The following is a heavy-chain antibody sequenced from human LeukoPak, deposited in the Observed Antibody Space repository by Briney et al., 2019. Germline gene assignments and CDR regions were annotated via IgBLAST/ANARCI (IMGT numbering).Heavy chain of an antibody. CDR3: ARAPYYYDKALDY. V-gene: IGHV4-59*01. CDR1: GGSISSYY. Sequence: PSETLSLTCTVSGGSISSYYWSWIRQPPGKGLEWIGYIYYSGSTNYNPSLKSRVTISVDTSKNQFSLKLSSVTAADTVVYYCARAPYYYDKALDYWGQGTLVTVSS. J-gene: IGHJ4*02. D-gene: IGHD3-22*01. CDR2: IYYSGST.